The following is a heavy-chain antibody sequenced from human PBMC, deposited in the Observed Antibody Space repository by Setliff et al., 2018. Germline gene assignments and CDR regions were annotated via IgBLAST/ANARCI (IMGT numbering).Heavy chain of an antibody. Sequence: HPGGSLRLSCAASGFTISSSAMSWVRQAPGKGLELVSAINTGGGTIYYADSVKGRFTLSRDNAKNSLYLQMNSLRAEDTAVYYCARIAGTVANWGQGTLVTVSS. D-gene: IGHD1-20*01. CDR2: INTGGGTI. V-gene: IGHV3-23*01. CDR1: GFTISSSA. J-gene: IGHJ4*02. CDR3: ARIAGTVAN.